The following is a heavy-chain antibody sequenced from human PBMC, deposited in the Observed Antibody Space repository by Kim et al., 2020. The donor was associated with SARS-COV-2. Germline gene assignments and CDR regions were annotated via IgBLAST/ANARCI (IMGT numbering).Heavy chain of an antibody. D-gene: IGHD4-17*01. J-gene: IGHJ6*02. CDR3: ARDSTTVSYYYYGMDV. CDR2: IYYSGST. CDR1: GGSISSYY. Sequence: SETLSLTCTVSGGSISSYYWSWIRQPPGKGLEWIGYIYYSGSTNYNPSLKSRVTISVDTSKNQFSLKLSSVTAADTAVYYCARDSTTVSYYYYGMDVWGQGTTVTVSS. V-gene: IGHV4-59*13.